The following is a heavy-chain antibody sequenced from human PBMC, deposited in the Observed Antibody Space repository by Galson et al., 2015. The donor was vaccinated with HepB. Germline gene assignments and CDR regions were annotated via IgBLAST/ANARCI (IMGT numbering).Heavy chain of an antibody. V-gene: IGHV4-30-4*08. Sequence: SLSLTCTVSGGSISSGGYYWSWIRQPPGKGLEWIGYIYYSGSTYYNPSLKSRVTISVDTSKNQFSLKLSSVTAADTAAYYCARASLQPPDELDYWGQGTLVTVSS. CDR3: ARASLQPPDELDY. CDR1: GGSISSGGYY. J-gene: IGHJ4*02. CDR2: IYYSGST. D-gene: IGHD4-11*01.